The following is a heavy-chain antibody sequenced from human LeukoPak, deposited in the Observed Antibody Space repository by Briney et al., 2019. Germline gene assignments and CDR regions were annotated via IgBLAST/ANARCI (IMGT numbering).Heavy chain of an antibody. J-gene: IGHJ4*02. V-gene: IGHV3-30*03. D-gene: IGHD1-26*01. CDR1: ELTFSRYG. CDR3: ARTYLVGATTFDY. CDR2: ISYDGNNK. Sequence: PGRSLRLSCAASELTFSRYGMHWVRQAPGKGLEWVAIISYDGNNKYHADPVKGRFTISRDNYKNTLYLQMNRLRVEDTAVYYCARTYLVGATTFDYWGQGTLVTVSS.